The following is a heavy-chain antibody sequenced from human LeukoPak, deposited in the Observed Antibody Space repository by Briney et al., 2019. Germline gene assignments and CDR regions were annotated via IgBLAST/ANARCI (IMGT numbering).Heavy chain of an antibody. CDR3: ARFNSLVAGWGTQEDWLGP. CDR1: GGSIGTYY. V-gene: IGHV4-59*01. Sequence: SETLSLACPLSGGSIGTYYGKCIRQPAGKGMEWIGYIYASGRTTYNPSLKSRVTISVDMSKNQFSLNLSSVTAADTAVYYCARFNSLVAGWGTQEDWLGPWGQGTLVT. CDR2: IYASGRT. D-gene: IGHD6-19*01. J-gene: IGHJ5*02.